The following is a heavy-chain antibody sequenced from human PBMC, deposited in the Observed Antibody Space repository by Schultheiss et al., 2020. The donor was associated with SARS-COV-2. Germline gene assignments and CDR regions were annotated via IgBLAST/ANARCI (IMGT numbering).Heavy chain of an antibody. V-gene: IGHV5-51*01. Sequence: GESLKISCKGSGYSFTSYWISWVRQMPGKGLEWMGRIDPRDSDTRYSPSFQGQVTISADKSISTAYLQWSSLKASDTAMYYCARRRGVQGALDYWGQGTLVTVSS. CDR2: IDPRDSDT. J-gene: IGHJ4*02. CDR1: GYSFTSYW. CDR3: ARRRGVQGALDY. D-gene: IGHD1-1*01.